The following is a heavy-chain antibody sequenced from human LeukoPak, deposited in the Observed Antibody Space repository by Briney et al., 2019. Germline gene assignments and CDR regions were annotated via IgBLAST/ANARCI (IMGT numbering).Heavy chain of an antibody. V-gene: IGHV1-69*05. Sequence: SVKVSCKASGGTFSRYAIRWVRQAPGQGLQLMGRLIPIYDTANYAQKFQGSVTITTAESTSTAYMELSSLTSADTAVYYCARGDAFDIWCQGTMVTVSS. CDR3: ARGDAFDI. CDR1: GGTFSRYA. J-gene: IGHJ3*02. CDR2: LIPIYDTA.